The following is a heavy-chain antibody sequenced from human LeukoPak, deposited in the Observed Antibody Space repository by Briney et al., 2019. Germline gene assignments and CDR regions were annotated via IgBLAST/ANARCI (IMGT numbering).Heavy chain of an antibody. CDR2: IFYGGTS. D-gene: IGHD6-19*01. CDR3: ARDMKRGWYVY. Sequence: SETLSLTCSVSGDSISSGDHYWSWIRQSPGKGLECIGYIFYGGTSYSNPSLKGRFTMSVDTSKNQFSLSLSSVTAADTAVYYCARDMKRGWYVYWGQGTLVTVSS. J-gene: IGHJ4*02. V-gene: IGHV4-31*03. CDR1: GDSISSGDHY.